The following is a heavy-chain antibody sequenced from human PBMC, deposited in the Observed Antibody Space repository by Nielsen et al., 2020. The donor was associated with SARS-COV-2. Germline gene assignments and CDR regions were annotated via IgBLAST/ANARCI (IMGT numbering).Heavy chain of an antibody. J-gene: IGHJ5*02. Sequence: ASVKVSCKASGYTLTSYGISWVRQAPGQGLEWMGWISAYNGNTNYAQKLQGRVTMTTDTSTSTAYMELRSLRSDDTAVYYCARDTPIYGSGSYYRYWFDPWGQGTLVTVSS. CDR1: GYTLTSYG. CDR2: ISAYNGNT. V-gene: IGHV1-18*01. CDR3: ARDTPIYGSGSYYRYWFDP. D-gene: IGHD3-10*01.